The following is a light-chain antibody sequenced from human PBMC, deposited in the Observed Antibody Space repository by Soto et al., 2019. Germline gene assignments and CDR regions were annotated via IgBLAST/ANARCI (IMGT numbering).Light chain of an antibody. CDR1: QSVLYSSNNRNY. V-gene: IGKV4-1*01. J-gene: IGKJ3*01. CDR2: WAS. CDR3: QQYYDTPLT. Sequence: DIVMTQSPDSLAVSLGERATINCKSSQSVLYSSNNRNYLAWYQQKPRQPPKLLIDWASTREAGVPDRFSARGSGTDFTLTINSLQAEDGAVYYCQQYYDTPLTFGPGTKVDIK.